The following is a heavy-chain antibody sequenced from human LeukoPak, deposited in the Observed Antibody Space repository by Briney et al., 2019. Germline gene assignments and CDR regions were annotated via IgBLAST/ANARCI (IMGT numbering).Heavy chain of an antibody. V-gene: IGHV4-59*01. Sequence: SETLSLTCTVSGGSISPYYWSWIRQPPGKGLELLGYIYYSGNTDYNPSLKSRVAISVDTSKNQFSLKLSSVTAADTAVYYCARGIGTSYDSSRDAFDMWGQGTMVTVSS. CDR1: GGSISPYY. D-gene: IGHD3-22*01. CDR2: IYYSGNT. CDR3: ARGIGTSYDSSRDAFDM. J-gene: IGHJ3*02.